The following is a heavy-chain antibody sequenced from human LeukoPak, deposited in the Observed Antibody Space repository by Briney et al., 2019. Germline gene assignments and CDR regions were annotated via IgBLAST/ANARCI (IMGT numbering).Heavy chain of an antibody. CDR1: GGTFSSYA. CDR3: ARDKVGFFGVVIYYYYMDV. V-gene: IGHV1-69*13. D-gene: IGHD3-3*01. J-gene: IGHJ6*03. Sequence: SVKVSCKAFGGTFSSYAISWVRQAPGQGLEWMGGIIPIFGTANYAQKFQGRVTITADESTSTAYMELSSLRSEDTAVYYCARDKVGFFGVVIYYYYMDVWGKGTTVTVSS. CDR2: IIPIFGTA.